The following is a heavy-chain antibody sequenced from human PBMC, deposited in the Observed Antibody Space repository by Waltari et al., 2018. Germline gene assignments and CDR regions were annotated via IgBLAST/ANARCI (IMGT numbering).Heavy chain of an antibody. CDR3: ARGPLDCTNGVCYTIDY. CDR1: GATFSSYT. Sequence: QVQLVQSGAEVKKPGSSVKVSCKASGATFSSYTISWVRPAPGQGLEWMGRIIPSLGIANYEQKFQGRVTITADKSTSTAYMELSSLRSEDTAVYYCARGPLDCTNGVCYTIDYWGQGTLVTVSS. D-gene: IGHD2-8*01. J-gene: IGHJ4*02. V-gene: IGHV1-69*02. CDR2: IIPSLGIA.